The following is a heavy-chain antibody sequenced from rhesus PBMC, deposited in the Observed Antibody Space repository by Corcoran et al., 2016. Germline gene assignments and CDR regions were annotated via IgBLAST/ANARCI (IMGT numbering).Heavy chain of an antibody. CDR1: GYSFTDYY. D-gene: IGHD6-13*01. Sequence: EVQLVQSGAEVKKPGASVKISCKASGYSFTDYYLHWVRQAPGKGLEWMGRVDPEDGEVVHLQKFQVRVTITADTSTDIAYMELSSLRSEDTAVYYCAIGIIVGRDYWGQGVLVTVSS. J-gene: IGHJ4*01. CDR2: VDPEDGEV. V-gene: IGHV1-111*02. CDR3: AIGIIVGRDY.